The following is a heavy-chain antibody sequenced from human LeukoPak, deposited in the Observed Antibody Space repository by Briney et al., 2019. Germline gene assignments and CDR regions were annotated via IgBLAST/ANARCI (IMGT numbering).Heavy chain of an antibody. D-gene: IGHD1-26*01. J-gene: IGHJ1*01. V-gene: IGHV3-30*18. CDR1: GFTFSTYG. CDR2: ISYDGSNK. Sequence: PGGSLRLSCAASGFTFSTYGMHWVRQAPGKGLEWVAVISYDGSNKYYADSVKGRFTISRDNSKNTLYLQMNSLRAEDTAVCYCAKAIYSGSYYGLYFQHWGQGTLVTVSS. CDR3: AKAIYSGSYYGLYFQH.